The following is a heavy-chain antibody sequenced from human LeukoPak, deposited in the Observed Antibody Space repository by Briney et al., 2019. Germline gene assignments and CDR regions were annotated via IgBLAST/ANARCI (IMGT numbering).Heavy chain of an antibody. Sequence: PSQTLSLTCTVSGGSISSGDYYWSWIRQPPGKGLEWIGYIYYSGSTYYNPSLKSRVTISVGTSKNRFSLKLSSVTAADAAVYYCARVPVGLLWFGELSEVFYFDYWGQGTLVTVSS. J-gene: IGHJ4*02. D-gene: IGHD3-10*01. CDR3: ARVPVGLLWFGELSEVFYFDY. CDR2: IYYSGST. V-gene: IGHV4-30-4*08. CDR1: GGSISSGDYY.